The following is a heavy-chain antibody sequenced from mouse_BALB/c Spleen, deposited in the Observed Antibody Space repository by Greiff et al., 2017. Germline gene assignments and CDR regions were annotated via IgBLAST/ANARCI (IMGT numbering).Heavy chain of an antibody. CDR1: GFTFSSFG. V-gene: IGHV5-17*02. Sequence: EVKLVESGGGLVQPGGSRKLSCAASGFTFSSFGMHWVRQAPEKGLEWVAYISSGSSTIYYADTVKGRFTISRDNPKNTLFLQMTSLRSEDTAMYYCARGGDRFDYWGQGTTLTVSS. D-gene: IGHD2-14*01. CDR3: ARGGDRFDY. CDR2: ISSGSSTI. J-gene: IGHJ2*01.